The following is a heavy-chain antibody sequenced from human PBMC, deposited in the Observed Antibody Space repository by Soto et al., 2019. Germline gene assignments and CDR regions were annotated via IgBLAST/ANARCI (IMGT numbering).Heavy chain of an antibody. CDR1: GFIFSNNG. CDR2: VSHDGRKT. J-gene: IGHJ6*01. V-gene: IGHV3-30*03. D-gene: IGHD7-27*01. CDR3: ARELRQGASGATVYGMDV. Sequence: QVQLVESGGGEVQPGTSLRLSCIASGFIFSNNGMHWVRQAPVKGLEWVALVSHDGRKTFYADSVKGRLTIYRDNSKNNVYIHMNNLRPEDTAVYRCARELRQGASGATVYGMDVWGQGTTVTVSS.